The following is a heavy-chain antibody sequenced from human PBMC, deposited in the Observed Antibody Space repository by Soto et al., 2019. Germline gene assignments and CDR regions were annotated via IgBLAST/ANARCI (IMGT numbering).Heavy chain of an antibody. J-gene: IGHJ4*02. CDR2: ISYDGSNK. CDR3: ARVQGGQFFDY. CDR1: GFTFSSYG. V-gene: IGHV3-30*03. Sequence: PGGSLRLSCAASGFTFSSYGMHWVRQAPGKGLEWVAVISYDGSNKYYADSVKVRFTISRDNSKNTLYLQMNSLRAEDTAVYYCARVQGGQFFDYWGQGTLVTVSS. D-gene: IGHD2-15*01.